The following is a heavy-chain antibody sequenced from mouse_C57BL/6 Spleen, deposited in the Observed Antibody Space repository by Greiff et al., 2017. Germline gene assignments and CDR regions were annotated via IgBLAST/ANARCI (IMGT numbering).Heavy chain of an antibody. CDR2: LSSGSSTI. Sequence: EVQVVESGGGLVKPGGSLKLSCAASGFTFSDYGMHWVRQAPEKGLEWVAYLSSGSSTIYYADTVKGRFTISRDNAKNTLFLQMTSLRSEDTAMYYCATSTMVTSYAMDYWGQGTSVTVSS. V-gene: IGHV5-17*01. CDR1: GFTFSDYG. CDR3: ATSTMVTSYAMDY. D-gene: IGHD2-2*01. J-gene: IGHJ4*01.